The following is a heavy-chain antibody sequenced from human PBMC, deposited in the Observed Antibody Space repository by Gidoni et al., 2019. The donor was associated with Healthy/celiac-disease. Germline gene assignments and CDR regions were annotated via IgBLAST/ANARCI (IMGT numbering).Heavy chain of an antibody. CDR2: ISYDGSNK. Sequence: QVQLVESGGGVVQPGRSLRLSCAASGFTFSSYAMHWVRQAPGKGLEWVAVISYDGSNKYYADSVKGRFTISRDNSKNTLYLQMNSLRAEDTAVYYCARVGCSSTSCYWSRIPWFDPWGQGTLVTVSS. D-gene: IGHD2-2*01. CDR1: GFTFSSYA. CDR3: ARVGCSSTSCYWSRIPWFDP. V-gene: IGHV3-30-3*01. J-gene: IGHJ5*02.